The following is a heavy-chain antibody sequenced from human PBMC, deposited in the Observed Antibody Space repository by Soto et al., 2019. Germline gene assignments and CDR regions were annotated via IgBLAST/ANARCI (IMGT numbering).Heavy chain of an antibody. CDR1: RFTFSNYG. V-gene: IGHV3-30*18. Sequence: GGSLRLSCATPRFTFSNYGMHWVRQTPGKGLEGVAVISYDGSNKYYADSVKGRFTISRDNSKNTLYLQMNSLRVDYTAVYYCVKGGYHYFDYWGQGTLVTVSS. CDR2: ISYDGSNK. D-gene: IGHD3-22*01. J-gene: IGHJ4*02. CDR3: VKGGYHYFDY.